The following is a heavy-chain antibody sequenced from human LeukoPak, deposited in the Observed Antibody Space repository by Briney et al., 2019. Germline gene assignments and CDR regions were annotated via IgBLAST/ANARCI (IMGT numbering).Heavy chain of an antibody. D-gene: IGHD6-19*01. CDR1: GGSISSYY. CDR2: IYYSGST. V-gene: IGHV4-59*01. Sequence: SETLSLTCTVSGGSISSYYWSWIRQPPGKGLEWIGYIYYSGSTNYNPSLKSRVTISVDTSKNQYSLKLSSVTAADTAVYYCARGTVGWTPTIDYWGQGTLVTVSS. J-gene: IGHJ4*02. CDR3: ARGTVGWTPTIDY.